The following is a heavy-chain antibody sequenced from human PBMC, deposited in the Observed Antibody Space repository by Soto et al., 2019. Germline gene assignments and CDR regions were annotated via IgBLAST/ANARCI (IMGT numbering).Heavy chain of an antibody. D-gene: IGHD3-22*01. CDR2: ISWNSGNI. CDR1: GFTFDDYA. Sequence: SLRLSCSASGFTFDDYAMHWVRQVPGKGLEWVSGISWNSGNIGYADSVKGRFTISKDNAKNSLYLKMNSLRAEDTAVYYCAKGTYDSSGYYTAPEYWDQGIRVTVSS. CDR3: AKGTYDSSGYYTAPEY. J-gene: IGHJ4*02. V-gene: IGHV3-9*01.